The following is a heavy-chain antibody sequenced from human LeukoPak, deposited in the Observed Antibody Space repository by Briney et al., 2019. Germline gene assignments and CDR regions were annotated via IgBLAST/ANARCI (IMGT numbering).Heavy chain of an antibody. CDR3: ARGGTGYYKGLTTD. D-gene: IGHD3-9*01. V-gene: IGHV3-30*02. CDR1: GFTFSSYG. Sequence: GGSLRLSCAASGFTFSSYGMHWVRQAPGKGLEWVAFIRYDGSNKYYADSVKGRFTISRDNSKNTLYLQMNSLRAEDTAVYYCARGGTGYYKGLTTDWGQGTLVTVFS. J-gene: IGHJ4*02. CDR2: IRYDGSNK.